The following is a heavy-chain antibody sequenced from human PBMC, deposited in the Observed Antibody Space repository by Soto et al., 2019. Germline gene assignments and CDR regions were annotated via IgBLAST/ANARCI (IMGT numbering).Heavy chain of an antibody. CDR2: ITSSSSYI. Sequence: EVHLVESGGGLVKPGGSLRLSCAASGFTFSSYSMNWVRQAPGKGLEWVSFITSSSSYIFYADSLEGRFTVSRDNAKNSVYLHMSSLRAEDTAVYYCARDGEAHYGLDVWGQGTTVTVSS. V-gene: IGHV3-21*01. J-gene: IGHJ6*02. D-gene: IGHD3-10*01. CDR1: GFTFSSYS. CDR3: ARDGEAHYGLDV.